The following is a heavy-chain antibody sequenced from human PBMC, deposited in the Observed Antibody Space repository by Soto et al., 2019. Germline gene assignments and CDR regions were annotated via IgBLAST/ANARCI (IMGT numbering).Heavy chain of an antibody. CDR1: GDSVSSNSAA. D-gene: IGHD3-10*01. V-gene: IGHV6-1*01. J-gene: IGHJ4*02. CDR2: TYYRSKWYN. Sequence: TLSLTCVISGDSVSSNSAAWNWIRQSPSRGLEWLGRTYYRSKWYNDYAVSVKSRITINPDTSKNQFSLQLNSLRAEDTAVYYCARANYYGSPGDFDYWGQGTLVTVSS. CDR3: ARANYYGSPGDFDY.